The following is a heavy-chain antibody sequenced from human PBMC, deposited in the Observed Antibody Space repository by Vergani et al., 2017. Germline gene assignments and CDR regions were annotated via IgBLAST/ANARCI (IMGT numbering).Heavy chain of an antibody. V-gene: IGHV3-66*01. Sequence: EVQLVESGGGLVQPGGSLRLSCAASGFTVSSNYMSWVRQAPGKGLEWVSVIYSGGSTYYADSVKGRVTISRDNSKNTLYLQMNSLRAEDTAVYYCARVSRPYSSSSSDYFDYWGQGTLVTVSS. CDR1: GFTVSSNY. J-gene: IGHJ4*02. CDR3: ARVSRPYSSSSSDYFDY. CDR2: IYSGGST. D-gene: IGHD6-6*01.